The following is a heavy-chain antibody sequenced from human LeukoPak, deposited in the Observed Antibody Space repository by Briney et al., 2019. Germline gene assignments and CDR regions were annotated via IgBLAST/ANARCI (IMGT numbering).Heavy chain of an antibody. D-gene: IGHD3-10*01. CDR2: IYYTGTT. CDR1: GGSISTYY. V-gene: IGHV4-59*08. CDR3: ATMGFGELFSAFDM. J-gene: IGHJ3*02. Sequence: RPSETLSLTCTVSGGSISTYYWSWIRLPPGKGLEWIGYIYYTGTTNYNPSLKSRVTISVDTSKNQISLKLSSVTAADTAVYYCATMGFGELFSAFDMWGQGTMVTVSS.